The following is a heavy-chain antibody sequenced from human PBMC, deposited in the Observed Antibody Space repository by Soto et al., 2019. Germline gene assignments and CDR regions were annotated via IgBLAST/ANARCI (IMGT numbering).Heavy chain of an antibody. J-gene: IGHJ4*02. CDR2: ISYDGSNK. D-gene: IGHD3-3*01. CDR3: AKFEAVNDGNPDY. V-gene: IGHV3-30*18. CDR1: GFTFSSYG. Sequence: QVQLVESGGGVVQPGRSLRLSCAASGFTFSSYGMHWVRQAPGKGLEWVAVISYDGSNKYYADSVKGRFTISRDNSKNTLYLQMNSLRADDTAVYYCAKFEAVNDGNPDYWGQGTLVTVSS.